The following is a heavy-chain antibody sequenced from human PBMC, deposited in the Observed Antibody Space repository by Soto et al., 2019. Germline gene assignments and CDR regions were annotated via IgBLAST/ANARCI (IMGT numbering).Heavy chain of an antibody. D-gene: IGHD2-2*01. Sequence: QVQLGQSGAAVKKPGASVKVSCKASGYTFTSYGITWVRQAPGQGLEWMALISAYNGNANYAQKLQGIVTMTTDTSTSTAYMELRSLRSDDTAVYYCARVYPCAIQDYYCYYGMDVWGQGTTVTVSS. CDR1: GYTFTSYG. V-gene: IGHV1-18*01. CDR3: ARVYPCAIQDYYCYYGMDV. J-gene: IGHJ6*02. CDR2: ISAYNGNA.